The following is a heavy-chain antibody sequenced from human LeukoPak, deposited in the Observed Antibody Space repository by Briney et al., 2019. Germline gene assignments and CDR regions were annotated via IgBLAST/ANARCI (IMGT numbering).Heavy chain of an antibody. Sequence: PGGSLRLSCAASGFTFSSYAMSWVRQAPGKGLEWASAISGSGGSTYYADSVKGRFTISRDNSKNTLYLQMNSLRAEDTAVYYCARTPGYCSSTSCYYYYGMDVWGQGTTVTVSS. V-gene: IGHV3-23*01. CDR3: ARTPGYCSSTSCYYYYGMDV. CDR2: ISGSGGST. CDR1: GFTFSSYA. J-gene: IGHJ6*02. D-gene: IGHD2-2*01.